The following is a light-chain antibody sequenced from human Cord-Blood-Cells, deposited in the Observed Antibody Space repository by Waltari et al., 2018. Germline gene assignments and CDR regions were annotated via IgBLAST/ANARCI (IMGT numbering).Light chain of an antibody. V-gene: IGKV3-11*01. CDR1: QGVSSY. Sequence: DIVLTQSPATLSLSPGERATLACRASQGVSSYLAWYQQKPGQAPRLLIYDASNRASGLPARFSGSGSGTDFTLTISSLEPEDFAVYYCQQRSNWPPITFGQGTRLEIK. CDR2: DAS. CDR3: QQRSNWPPIT. J-gene: IGKJ5*01.